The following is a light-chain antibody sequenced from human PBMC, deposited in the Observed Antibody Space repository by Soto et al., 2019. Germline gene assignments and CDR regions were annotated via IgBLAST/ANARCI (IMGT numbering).Light chain of an antibody. Sequence: DIQMTQSPSTLSASVGDRVAITCRASRNINNLLAWYQQKPGKAPKLLIYKASSLKSGVPSRFSGSGSGTEFTLTISRLQPDDFATYYCQQYYSFPRTFGEGTKVEIK. J-gene: IGKJ4*02. CDR3: QQYYSFPRT. CDR1: RNINNL. CDR2: KAS. V-gene: IGKV1-5*03.